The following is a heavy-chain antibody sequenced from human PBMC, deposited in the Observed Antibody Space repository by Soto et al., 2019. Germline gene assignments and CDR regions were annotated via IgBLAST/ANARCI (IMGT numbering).Heavy chain of an antibody. CDR1: GFTFSGSA. J-gene: IGHJ6*02. CDR3: GYDFWSGYYSVGQTSGMDV. D-gene: IGHD3-3*01. CDR2: IRDKVNKYAT. Sequence: EVQLVESGGGLVQPGGSLKLSCAASGFTFSGSAIYWVRQASGKGLEWVGRIRDKVNKYATAYAASVTGRFTISRDDSKNMAYLQMNSLKTDDTAVYYCGYDFWSGYYSVGQTSGMDVWGQGTTVTVSS. V-gene: IGHV3-73*02.